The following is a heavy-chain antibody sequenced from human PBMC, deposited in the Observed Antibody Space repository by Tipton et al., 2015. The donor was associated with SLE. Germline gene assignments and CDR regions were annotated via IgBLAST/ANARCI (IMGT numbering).Heavy chain of an antibody. J-gene: IGHJ4*01. CDR2: IYTDGGRT. CDR1: GFTFSSYW. CDR3: ARGEISGYYVDY. D-gene: IGHD3-22*01. Sequence: SLRLSCAASGFTFSSYWMHWARQAPGKGLVWVSRIYTDGGRTHYADSVRGRFTISRDNAKNTLYLQMNNLRAEDTAAYYCARGEISGYYVDYWGHGTLVTVSS. V-gene: IGHV3-74*01.